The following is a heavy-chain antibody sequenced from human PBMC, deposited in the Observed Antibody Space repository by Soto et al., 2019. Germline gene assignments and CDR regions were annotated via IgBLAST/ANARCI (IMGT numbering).Heavy chain of an antibody. CDR2: ISSRSTYI. CDR1: GLTFSSDT. D-gene: IGHD5-18*01. Sequence: PGGSLRLSCAAPGLTFSSDTMNWFRQAPGKGLEWVSSISSRSTYIHYTDSVRGRFTISRDNAKNSLYLQMNSLRAEDTAVYYCARPSSGYSYGPFDSWGQGILVTVSS. J-gene: IGHJ4*02. V-gene: IGHV3-21*01. CDR3: ARPSSGYSYGPFDS.